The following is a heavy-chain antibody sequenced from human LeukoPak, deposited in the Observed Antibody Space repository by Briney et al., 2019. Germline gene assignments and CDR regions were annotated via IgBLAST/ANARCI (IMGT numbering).Heavy chain of an antibody. D-gene: IGHD3-22*01. J-gene: IGHJ4*02. CDR1: GGSFSGYY. CDR3: ARGQEPQYYYDSSGYPFDY. Sequence: SETLSLTCAVYGGSFSGYYWSWIRQPPGKGLEWIGEINHSGSTNYNPSLKSRVTISVDTSKNQFSLRLSSVTAADTAVYYCARGQEPQYYYDSSGYPFDYWGQGTLVTVSS. CDR2: INHSGST. V-gene: IGHV4-34*01.